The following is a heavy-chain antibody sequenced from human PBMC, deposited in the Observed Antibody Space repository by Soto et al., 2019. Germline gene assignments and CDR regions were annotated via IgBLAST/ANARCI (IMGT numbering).Heavy chain of an antibody. CDR2: VYYSGTT. Sequence: PSETLSLTCSVPGGSVSGKTYYWSWIRQPPGKRLEWIGYVYYSGTTNYNPSLKSRVTISVDLSKNRFSLRLSSVTTADTALYYCARTTAVPNTLRSRYFFDYWGQGTLVTVSS. CDR3: ARTTAVPNTLRSRYFFDY. J-gene: IGHJ4*02. V-gene: IGHV4-61*01. D-gene: IGHD4-17*01. CDR1: GGSVSGKTYY.